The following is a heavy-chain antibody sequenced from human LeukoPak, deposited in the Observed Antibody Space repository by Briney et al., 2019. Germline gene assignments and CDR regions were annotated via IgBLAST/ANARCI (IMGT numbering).Heavy chain of an antibody. J-gene: IGHJ5*02. CDR1: GGSISSGDYY. V-gene: IGHV4-30-4*01. CDR3: ARVMEGYYYDSSGYYLWFDP. Sequence: SQTLSLTCTVSGGSISSGDYYWSWIRQPPGKGLEWIGYIYYSGSTYYNPSLKSRVTISVDTSKNQFSLKLSSVTAADTAVHYCARVMEGYYYDSSGYYLWFDPWGQGTLVTVSS. CDR2: IYYSGST. D-gene: IGHD3-22*01.